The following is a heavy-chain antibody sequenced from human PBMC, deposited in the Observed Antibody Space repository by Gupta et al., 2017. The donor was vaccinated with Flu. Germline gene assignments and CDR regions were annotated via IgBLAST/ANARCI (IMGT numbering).Heavy chain of an antibody. D-gene: IGHD4-4*01. J-gene: IGHJ4*02. Sequence: EVQLEQAGAEVKRPGASLKISCKASGYSFHTYWIGWVRRMPGKGLEWMGIIYPGDSDTLYSPSFEGQVTISVDRSISTAYVQWRSLRASDSAMYYCVRGYSTIDYWGQGTLVSVSS. CDR2: IYPGDSDT. CDR3: VRGYSTIDY. CDR1: GYSFHTYW. V-gene: IGHV5-51*01.